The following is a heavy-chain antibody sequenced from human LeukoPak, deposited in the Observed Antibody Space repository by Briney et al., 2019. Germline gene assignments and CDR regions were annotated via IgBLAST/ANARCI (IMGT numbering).Heavy chain of an antibody. V-gene: IGHV3-15*01. J-gene: IGHJ4*02. CDR3: TTTYIVASTRKLGDY. CDR1: GFTFSSYA. CDR2: IKSKTEGGTT. D-gene: IGHD5-12*01. Sequence: KSGGSLRLSCAASGFTFSSYAMSWVRQAPGKGLEWVGRIKSKTEGGTTDYAAPVKGRFTISRDDSQNTVDLQISSLTAEDTAMYFYTTTYIVASTRKLGDYWGQGTLVVVSS.